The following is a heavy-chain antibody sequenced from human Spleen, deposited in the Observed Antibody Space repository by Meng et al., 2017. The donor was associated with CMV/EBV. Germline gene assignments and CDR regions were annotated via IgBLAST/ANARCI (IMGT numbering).Heavy chain of an antibody. CDR2: INSDGSST. J-gene: IGHJ4*02. D-gene: IGHD3-3*02. V-gene: IGHV3-74*01. CDR1: GFTFSSYW. Sequence: ADSGFTFSSYWMNWVRQAPGKGLVWVSRINSDGSSTSYADSVKGRFTISRDNSRNTLSLQMNSLRAEDTAVYYCAKVQYLDFWSDYWGQGTLVTVSS. CDR3: AKVQYLDFWSDY.